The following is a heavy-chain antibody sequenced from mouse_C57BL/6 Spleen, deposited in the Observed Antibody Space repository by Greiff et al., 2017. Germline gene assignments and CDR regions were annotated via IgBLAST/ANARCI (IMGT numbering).Heavy chain of an antibody. D-gene: IGHD1-1*01. J-gene: IGHJ2*01. CDR3: ASGYYGSSPSDY. CDR1: GFTFSDYG. Sequence: EVKLVESGGGLVKPGGSLKLSCAASGFTFSDYGMHWVRQAPEKGLEWVAYISSGSSTIYYADTVKGRFTISRDNAKNTLFLQMTSLRSEDTAMYYCASGYYGSSPSDYWGQGTTLTVSS. V-gene: IGHV5-17*01. CDR2: ISSGSSTI.